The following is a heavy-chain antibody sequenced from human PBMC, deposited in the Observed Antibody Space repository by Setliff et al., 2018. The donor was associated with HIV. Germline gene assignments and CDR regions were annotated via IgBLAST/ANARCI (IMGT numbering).Heavy chain of an antibody. V-gene: IGHV4-61*09. J-gene: IGHJ4*02. CDR2: IYTSGST. CDR1: GGSITSGSYY. Sequence: SETLSLTCTVSGGSITSGSYYWSWIRQPAGKGLEWIGHIYTSGSTNYNPSLKSRVTISVDTSKNQFSLKLSSVTAADTAVYYCARSRIGSGRYYFDYWGQGTLVTVSS. CDR3: ARSRIGSGRYYFDY. D-gene: IGHD3-3*01.